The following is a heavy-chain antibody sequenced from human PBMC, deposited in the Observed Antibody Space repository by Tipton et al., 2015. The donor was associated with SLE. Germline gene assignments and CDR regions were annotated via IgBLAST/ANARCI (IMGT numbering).Heavy chain of an antibody. CDR3: ARDLEGYSSTWFP. CDR2: VYHSGTT. Sequence: TLSLTCDVSGDSISSNANLWSWVRQPPGKGLEWIGSVYHSGTTYYKPSLKSRLIISVDTSKNQFSLKLSSVTAADTAVYYCARDLEGYSSTWFPWGQGTLVTVSS. J-gene: IGHJ5*02. D-gene: IGHD6-13*01. V-gene: IGHV4-39*07. CDR1: GDSISSNANL.